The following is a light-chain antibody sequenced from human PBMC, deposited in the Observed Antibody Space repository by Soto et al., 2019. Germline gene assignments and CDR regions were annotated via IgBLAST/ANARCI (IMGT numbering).Light chain of an antibody. Sequence: DIQMTQSPSSLSASVGDRVTITCQASQDISNYLNWYQQKPGKAPKLLIYDASNLETGVPSRFSVSVSGTVFTLKISRVEAEDVGVYYYMQALQTPSFGTETKVDIK. V-gene: IGKV1-33*01. CDR3: MQALQTPS. J-gene: IGKJ3*01. CDR2: DAS. CDR1: QDISNY.